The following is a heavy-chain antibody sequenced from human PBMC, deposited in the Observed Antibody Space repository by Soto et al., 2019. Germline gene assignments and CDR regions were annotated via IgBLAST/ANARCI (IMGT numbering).Heavy chain of an antibody. CDR3: ARDTAMALPDA. V-gene: IGHV1-18*01. D-gene: IGHD5-18*01. CDR1: GYTFTSYA. J-gene: IGHJ4*02. Sequence: QVQLVQSGTEVKTPGASVKVSCKASGYTFTSYAISWVRQAPGQGLEWMGWINPYNGNTNYAQKLQGRVTMTTDTSTSTAYMELRSLRSDDTAVYYCARDTAMALPDAWGQGTLVTVSS. CDR2: INPYNGNT.